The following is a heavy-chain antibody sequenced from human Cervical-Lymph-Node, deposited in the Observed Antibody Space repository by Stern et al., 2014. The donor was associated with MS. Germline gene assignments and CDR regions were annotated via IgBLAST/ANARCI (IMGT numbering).Heavy chain of an antibody. CDR3: ARSPPYYEFWNDYYYFDY. CDR2: LDLDDDK. J-gene: IGHJ4*02. V-gene: IGHV2-70*04. Sequence: QITLKESGPALVKPTQTLTLTCTFSGFSLSTSGMRVSWIRQPPGKALEWLARLDLDDDKVYSTSMKTRLTISKDTSKNQVVLTMTNMDPVDTATYYCARSPPYYEFWNDYYYFDYWGQGTLVAVSS. D-gene: IGHD3-3*01. CDR1: GFSLSTSGMR.